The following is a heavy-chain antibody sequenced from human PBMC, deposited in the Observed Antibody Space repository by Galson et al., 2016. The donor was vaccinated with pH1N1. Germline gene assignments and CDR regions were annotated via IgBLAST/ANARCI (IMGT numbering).Heavy chain of an antibody. J-gene: IGHJ5*02. D-gene: IGHD6-13*01. V-gene: IGHV4-39*02. CDR1: GGSMRSSDHY. CDR3: ARGVAAASRFGL. CDR2: VFHRGTT. Sequence: ETLSLTCSVSGGSMRSSDHYWAWIRQPPGKGLEWIGSVFHRGTTYYDLSLKSRVTISIDTSNKRFSLKVTSVSAADAAVYYCARGVAAASRFGLWGQESLVAVSS.